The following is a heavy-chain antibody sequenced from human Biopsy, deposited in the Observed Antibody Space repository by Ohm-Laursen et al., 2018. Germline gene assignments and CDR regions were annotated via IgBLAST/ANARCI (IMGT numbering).Heavy chain of an antibody. CDR1: GGSMTGYE. Sequence: SDTLSLTCSVSGGSMTGYEWSWIRLAPGKGLEWIGYIYYSGGTKYNPLLASRVTFSVDMSKSQFSLKLYSVTAADTAVYYCARVEAGTYDALDIWGQGALVAVSA. V-gene: IGHV4-59*07. CDR3: ARVEAGTYDALDI. D-gene: IGHD1-26*01. J-gene: IGHJ3*02. CDR2: IYYSGGT.